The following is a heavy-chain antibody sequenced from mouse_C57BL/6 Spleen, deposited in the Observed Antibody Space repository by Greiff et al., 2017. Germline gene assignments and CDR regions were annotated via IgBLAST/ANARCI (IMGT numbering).Heavy chain of an antibody. CDR3: ARAGYYGSSPGFAY. Sequence: QVQLQQSGAELVRPGTSVKVSCKASGYAFTNYLIEWVKQRPGQGLEWMGVINPGSGGTNYNEKFKGKATLTADKSSSTAYMQRSSLTAEDSAVYFCARAGYYGSSPGFAYGGQGALVTVSA. D-gene: IGHD1-1*01. CDR1: GYAFTNYL. CDR2: INPGSGGT. J-gene: IGHJ3*01. V-gene: IGHV1-54*01.